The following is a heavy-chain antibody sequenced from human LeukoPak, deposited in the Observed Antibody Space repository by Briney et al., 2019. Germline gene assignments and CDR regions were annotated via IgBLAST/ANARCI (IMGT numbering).Heavy chain of an antibody. D-gene: IGHD6-19*01. J-gene: IGHJ3*02. CDR3: AREEFRQWLVRGHNAFDI. CDR1: GFTFSDYY. Sequence: GRSLRLSCAASGFTFSDYYMSWIRQAPGKGLEWVSYISSSGSTIYYADSVKGRFTISRDNAKNSLYLQMNSLRAEDTAVYYCAREEFRQWLVRGHNAFDIWGQRTMVTVSS. CDR2: ISSSGSTI. V-gene: IGHV3-11*01.